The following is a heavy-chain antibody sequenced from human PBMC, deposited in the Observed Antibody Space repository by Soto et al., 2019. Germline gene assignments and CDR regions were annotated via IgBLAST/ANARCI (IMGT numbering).Heavy chain of an antibody. CDR2: IYATGKN. Sequence: PSETLSLTSPVSAPSISRGCYSWSWIRETPGKGLEWIGYIYATGKNYYNPSLENRVTMSTDTAKNQFSLQLTSVTAADTAVYYCARAPPGPAPRCGVWGQGTTVTVSS. V-gene: IGHV4-30-2*01. D-gene: IGHD2-21*01. CDR1: APSISRGCYS. J-gene: IGHJ6*02. CDR3: ARAPPGPAPRCGV.